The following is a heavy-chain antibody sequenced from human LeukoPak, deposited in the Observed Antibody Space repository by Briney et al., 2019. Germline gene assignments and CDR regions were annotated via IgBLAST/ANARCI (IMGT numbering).Heavy chain of an antibody. J-gene: IGHJ4*02. CDR3: ARETGGNWNGIYY. CDR1: GFTVSSNY. CDR2: IYSGGST. V-gene: IGHV3-53*01. Sequence: GGSLRLSCAASGFTVSSNYMSWVRQAPGKGLEWVSVIYSGGSTYYADSVKGRFTISRDNSKNTLYLQMNSLRAEDTAVYYCARETGGNWNGIYYWGQGTLVTVSS. D-gene: IGHD1-20*01.